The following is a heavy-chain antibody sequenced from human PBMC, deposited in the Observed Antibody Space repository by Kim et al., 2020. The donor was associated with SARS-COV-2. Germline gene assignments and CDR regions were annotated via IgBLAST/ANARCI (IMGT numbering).Heavy chain of an antibody. CDR1: GFTFTNYA. D-gene: IGHD1-26*01. Sequence: GGSLRLSCAASGFTFTNYAMSWVRQAPGKGLDWVSGISISGGSTHYADSVKGRFTISRDNSKNTIYLQMNSLRAEDTAVYYCARFLGVGGATMTYFDYWGQGTLVTVSS. CDR2: ISISGGST. J-gene: IGHJ4*02. CDR3: ARFLGVGGATMTYFDY. V-gene: IGHV3-23*01.